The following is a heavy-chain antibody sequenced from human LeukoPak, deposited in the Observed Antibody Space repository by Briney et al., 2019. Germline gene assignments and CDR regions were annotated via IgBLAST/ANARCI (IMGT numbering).Heavy chain of an antibody. CDR3: AKGESSRWAYYSYAMDV. D-gene: IGHD6-13*01. V-gene: IGHV3-23*01. CDR2: ISGSVGST. Sequence: PGGSLRLSCAASGFTFSSYSMTWVRQAPGKGLEWVSTISGSVGSTYYADSVRGRFTISRDNSRNTVYLQMNSPRAEDTAVYYCAKGESSRWAYYSYAMDVWGQGTTVTVSS. J-gene: IGHJ6*02. CDR1: GFTFSSYS.